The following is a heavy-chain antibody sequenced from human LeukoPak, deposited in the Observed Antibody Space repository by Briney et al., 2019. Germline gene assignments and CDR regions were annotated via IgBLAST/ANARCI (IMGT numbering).Heavy chain of an antibody. CDR1: GFTFSSYS. J-gene: IGHJ4*02. D-gene: IGHD3-16*01. V-gene: IGHV3-21*01. CDR3: ASVRGNYEGYCFDY. CDR2: ISSSSSYI. Sequence: PGGSLRLSCAASGFTFSSYSMNWVRQAPGKGLEWVSSISSSSSYIYYADSVKGRFTISRGNAKNSLYLQMNSLRAEDTAVYYCASVRGNYEGYCFDYWGQGTLVTVSS.